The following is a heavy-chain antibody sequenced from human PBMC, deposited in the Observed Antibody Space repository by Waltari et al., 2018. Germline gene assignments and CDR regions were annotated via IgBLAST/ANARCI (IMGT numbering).Heavy chain of an antibody. CDR3: ARGPIRYFDSSGYYYAGGSSSALDI. Sequence: QVQLQQWGAGLLKPSETLSLTCAVYGGSFSGYYWSWIRQPPGKGLQWIGEINHSGNNNYNPSLKSRVTMSVDTSKNQFSLRLTSVTAADTAVYYCARGPIRYFDSSGYYYAGGSSSALDIWGQGTMVTVSS. D-gene: IGHD3-22*01. CDR1: GGSFSGYY. CDR2: INHSGNN. V-gene: IGHV4-34*01. J-gene: IGHJ3*02.